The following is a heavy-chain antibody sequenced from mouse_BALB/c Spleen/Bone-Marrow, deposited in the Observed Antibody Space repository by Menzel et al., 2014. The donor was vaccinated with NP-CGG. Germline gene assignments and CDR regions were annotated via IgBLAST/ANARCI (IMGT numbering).Heavy chain of an antibody. CDR2: IYPGDGDT. CDR1: GYAFSDYW. J-gene: IGHJ3*01. Sequence: VHLQQSGAELVRPGSSVKISCKASGYAFSDYWMNWVKQRPGQGLEWIGQIYPGDGDTNYIGKFKGKATLTADKSSSTAYMQLSSLTSEDSAVYFCARETYGNAWFAYWGQGTLVTVSA. V-gene: IGHV1-80*01. D-gene: IGHD2-1*01. CDR3: ARETYGNAWFAY.